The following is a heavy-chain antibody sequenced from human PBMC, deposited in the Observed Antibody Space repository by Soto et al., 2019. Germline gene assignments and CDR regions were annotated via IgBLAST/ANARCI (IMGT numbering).Heavy chain of an antibody. CDR3: ARERMAAVLYWGHNALDI. J-gene: IGHJ3*02. CDR1: GYTFTGYY. V-gene: IGHV1-2*04. CDR2: INPNSGGT. D-gene: IGHD7-27*01. Sequence: QVQLVQSGAEVKKPGASVKVSCKASGYTFTGYYMHWVRQAPGQGLEWMGWINPNSGGTNYAQKFQGWVTMTRDTSTSTAYMELCRLSSDETAVYYCARERMAAVLYWGHNALDIWGQGTMVTVSS.